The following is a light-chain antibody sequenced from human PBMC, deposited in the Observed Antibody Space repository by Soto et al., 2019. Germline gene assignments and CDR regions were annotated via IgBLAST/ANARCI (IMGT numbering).Light chain of an antibody. Sequence: DIKMTQSHSTLSASVGDRVTITCRASQSISSWLAWYQQKPGKAPKLLIYDASSLESGVPSRFSGSGSGTEFTLTISSLQPDDFATYYCQQYNSYSITFGQGTRLEIK. CDR3: QQYNSYSIT. CDR1: QSISSW. J-gene: IGKJ5*01. CDR2: DAS. V-gene: IGKV1-5*01.